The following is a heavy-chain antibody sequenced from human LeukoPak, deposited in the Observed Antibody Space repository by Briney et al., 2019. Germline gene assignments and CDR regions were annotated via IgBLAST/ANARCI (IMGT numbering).Heavy chain of an antibody. D-gene: IGHD3-3*01. CDR3: ARVGYDFWSGYGFDY. J-gene: IGHJ4*02. V-gene: IGHV1-2*04. CDR2: INPNSGGT. Sequence: GASVKVSCKASGYTFTGYYMHWVRQAPGQGLEWMGWINPNSGGTNYAQKFQGWVTMTRDTSISTAYMELSRLRSDVTAVYYCARVGYDFWSGYGFDYWGQGTLVTVSS. CDR1: GYTFTGYY.